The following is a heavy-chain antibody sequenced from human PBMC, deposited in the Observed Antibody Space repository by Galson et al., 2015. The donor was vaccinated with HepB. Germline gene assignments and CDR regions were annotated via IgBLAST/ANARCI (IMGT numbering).Heavy chain of an antibody. D-gene: IGHD2-2*01. CDR1: GFTFSSYA. V-gene: IGHV3-23*01. CDR2: ISGSGGST. J-gene: IGHJ2*01. Sequence: SLRLSCAASGFTFSSYAMSWVRQAPGKGLEWVSAISGSGGSTYYADSVKGRFTISRDNSKNTLYLQMNSLRAEDTAVYYCAKIPEGYCSSTSCYSWYFDLWGRGTLVTVSS. CDR3: AKIPEGYCSSTSCYSWYFDL.